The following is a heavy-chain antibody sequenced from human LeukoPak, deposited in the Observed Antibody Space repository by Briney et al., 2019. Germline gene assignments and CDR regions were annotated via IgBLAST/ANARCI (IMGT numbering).Heavy chain of an antibody. J-gene: IGHJ4*02. CDR1: GYTFTGYY. V-gene: IGHV1-2*02. D-gene: IGHD1-26*01. Sequence: ASVKVSCKASGYTFTGYYMHWVRQAPGQGLEWMGWINPNSGGTNYAQKFQGRVTMTRDTSISTAYMELSRLRSDDTAVYYCARIVLEGSGSWTPIEDYWGQGTLVTVSS. CDR3: ARIVLEGSGSWTPIEDY. CDR2: INPNSGGT.